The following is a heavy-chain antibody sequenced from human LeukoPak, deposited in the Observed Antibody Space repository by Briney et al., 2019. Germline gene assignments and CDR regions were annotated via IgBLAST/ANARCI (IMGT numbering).Heavy chain of an antibody. CDR2: ISKGGATV. Sequence: PGGSLRLSCAPSGFTISNYEMTWVRLTPGKGLQWISYISKGGATVLYAESVKGRFTISRDNANSSLYLQMNSLRAEDTAVYFCARLSVSITRRFDLWGQGTFVTVSS. CDR1: GFTISNYE. D-gene: IGHD3-3*01. J-gene: IGHJ5*02. CDR3: ARLSVSITRRFDL. V-gene: IGHV3-48*03.